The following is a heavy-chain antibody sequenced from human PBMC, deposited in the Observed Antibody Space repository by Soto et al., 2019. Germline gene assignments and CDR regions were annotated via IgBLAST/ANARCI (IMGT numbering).Heavy chain of an antibody. Sequence: PSETLSLSCTVSVGPISSSSYYWGWIRQPPGKGLEWIGSIYYSGSTYYNPSLKSRVTISVDTSKNQFSLKLSSVTAADTAVYYCARHQGGYFDYWGQGTMVTVSS. J-gene: IGHJ4*02. D-gene: IGHD3-16*01. CDR1: VGPISSSSYY. CDR2: IYYSGST. V-gene: IGHV4-39*01. CDR3: ARHQGGYFDY.